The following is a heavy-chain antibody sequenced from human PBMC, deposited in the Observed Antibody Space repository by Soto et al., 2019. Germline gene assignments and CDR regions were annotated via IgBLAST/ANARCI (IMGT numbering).Heavy chain of an antibody. D-gene: IGHD1-1*01. CDR3: ANMNGYFEY. CDR2: ITATGDRT. J-gene: IGHJ4*02. V-gene: IGHV3-23*01. CDR1: GFRFSSYS. Sequence: PGGSLRLSCADSGFRFSSYSMSWVRQTPGKGLEWVAAITATGDRTYYADSVTGRFTISRDNSKKTHYLQMTSLRAEDTAMYYCANMNGYFEYWGQGTPVTVSS.